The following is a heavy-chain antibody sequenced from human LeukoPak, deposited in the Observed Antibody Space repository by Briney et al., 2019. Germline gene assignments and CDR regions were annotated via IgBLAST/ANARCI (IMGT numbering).Heavy chain of an antibody. CDR3: ARCPFLEWLDMDV. CDR2: IYYSGST. Sequence: SETLSLTCTVSGGSISSYCWSWIRQPPGKGLEWIGYIYYSGSTNYNPSLKSRVTISVDTSKNQFSLKLSSVTAADTAVYYCARCPFLEWLDMDVWGKGTTVTVSS. V-gene: IGHV4-59*01. J-gene: IGHJ6*03. D-gene: IGHD3-3*02. CDR1: GGSISSYC.